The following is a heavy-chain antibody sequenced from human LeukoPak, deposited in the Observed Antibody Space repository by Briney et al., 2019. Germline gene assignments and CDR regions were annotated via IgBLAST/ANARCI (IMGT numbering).Heavy chain of an antibody. CDR2: ISAYNGNT. J-gene: IGHJ2*01. Sequence: GASVKVSCKASGYTLTSYGISWVRQAPGQGLEWMGWISAYNGNTNYAQKLQGRVTMTTDTSTSTAYMELRSLRSDDTAVYYCARDQTYYYDSSGYYRSYWYFDLWGRGTLVTVSP. D-gene: IGHD3-22*01. V-gene: IGHV1-18*01. CDR3: ARDQTYYYDSSGYYRSYWYFDL. CDR1: GYTLTSYG.